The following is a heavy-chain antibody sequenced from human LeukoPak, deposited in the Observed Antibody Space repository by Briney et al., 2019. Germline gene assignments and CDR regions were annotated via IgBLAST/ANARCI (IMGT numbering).Heavy chain of an antibody. J-gene: IGHJ6*03. D-gene: IGHD1-1*01. CDR3: ARGTYDWNDWSHYYYYYMDV. CDR1: GGSISSYY. Sequence: ASETLSLTCTVSGGSISSYYWSWIRQPPGKGLEWIGYIYYSGSTNYNPSLKSRVTISVDTSKNQFSLKLSSVTAADTAMYYCARGTYDWNDWSHYYYYYMDVWGKGTTVTISS. CDR2: IYYSGST. V-gene: IGHV4-59*01.